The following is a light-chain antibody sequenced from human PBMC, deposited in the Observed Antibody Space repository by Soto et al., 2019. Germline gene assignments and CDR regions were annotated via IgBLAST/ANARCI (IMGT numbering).Light chain of an antibody. J-gene: IGKJ5*01. Sequence: EIVMTQSPATLSVSPGERATLSCRASQSVSSNLAWYQQKPGQAPRLLIYGASTRATGIPARFSGSGSGTDFTPTISRLEPEDFAVYYCQQYGSSITFGQGTRLEIK. CDR1: QSVSSN. CDR2: GAS. V-gene: IGKV3-15*01. CDR3: QQYGSSIT.